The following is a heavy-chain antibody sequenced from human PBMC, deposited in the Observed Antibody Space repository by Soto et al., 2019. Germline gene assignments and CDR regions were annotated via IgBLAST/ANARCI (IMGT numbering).Heavy chain of an antibody. D-gene: IGHD2-2*01. CDR2: IYYSGST. V-gene: IGHV4-61*01. CDR1: GGSVSSGSYY. J-gene: IGHJ4*02. Sequence: SETLSLSCTVSGGSVSSGSYYWSWIRQPPGKGLEWIGYIYYSGSTNYNPSVKSRVTISVDTSKIQFSLKLSSVTAADTAVYYCAGYCSSTSCPTYFDYWGQGTLVTVSS. CDR3: AGYCSSTSCPTYFDY.